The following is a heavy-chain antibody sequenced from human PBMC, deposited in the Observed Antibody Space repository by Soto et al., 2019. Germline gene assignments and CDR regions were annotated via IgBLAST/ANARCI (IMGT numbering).Heavy chain of an antibody. D-gene: IGHD6-13*01. CDR3: ARHHYAGNTFYSFFYS. CDR1: GGSFSGYY. J-gene: IGHJ4*02. V-gene: IGHV4-34*12. CDR2: LFHGGST. Sequence: QVQLQQWGAGLLKPSETLSLTCAVYGGSFSGYYWSWFRQPPGKGLEWIGQLFHGGSTNYSPSLKSRVTISVDTSKNQFSLEVTSVTAADTAVYYCARHHYAGNTFYSFFYSWGQGTLVTVSS.